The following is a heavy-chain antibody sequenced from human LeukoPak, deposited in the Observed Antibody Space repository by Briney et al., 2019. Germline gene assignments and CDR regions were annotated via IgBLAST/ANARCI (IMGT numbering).Heavy chain of an antibody. Sequence: PGGSLRLSCAASGFTFSNSAMSWVRQAPGKGLEWVSTIRSSGGSTYYTDSVKGRFAVSRDNSKNTLNLQMNSLRAEDTAVYYCAKADPPYYYDSSVYYHFWGQGTLVTVSS. D-gene: IGHD3-22*01. CDR3: AKADPPYYYDSSVYYHF. CDR1: GFTFSNSA. CDR2: IRSSGGST. J-gene: IGHJ4*02. V-gene: IGHV3-23*01.